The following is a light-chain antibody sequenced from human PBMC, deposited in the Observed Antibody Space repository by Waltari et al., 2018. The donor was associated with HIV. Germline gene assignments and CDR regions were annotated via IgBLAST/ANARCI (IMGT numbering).Light chain of an antibody. CDR3: LLSYSGAHWV. CDR2: DTS. CDR1: TGTVTRGPY. J-gene: IGLJ3*02. V-gene: IGLV7-46*01. Sequence: QAVVTQEPSPTVSPGGTVTLTRGPRTGTVTRGPYSSWFQQNPGQAPRTLIYDTSNKHAWTPARFSGSLLGGKAALTRAGAQPEDEAEYYRLLSYSGAHWVFGGGTKLTVL.